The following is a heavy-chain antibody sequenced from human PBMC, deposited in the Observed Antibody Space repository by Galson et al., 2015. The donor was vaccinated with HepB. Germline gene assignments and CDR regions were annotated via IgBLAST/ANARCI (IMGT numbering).Heavy chain of an antibody. CDR2: IIPIFGTA. CDR3: ASCVVPAANPWFDP. V-gene: IGHV1-69*13. CDR1: GDTFSSNA. D-gene: IGHD2-2*01. Sequence: SVKVSCKASGDTFSSNAINWVRQAPGQGLEWMGGIIPIFGTANYAQKFQGRVTITADESTSTAYMELSSLRSEDTAVYYCASCVVPAANPWFDPWGQGTLVTVSS. J-gene: IGHJ5*02.